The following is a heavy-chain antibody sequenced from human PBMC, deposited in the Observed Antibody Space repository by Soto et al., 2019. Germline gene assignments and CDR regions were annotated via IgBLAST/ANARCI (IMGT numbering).Heavy chain of an antibody. D-gene: IGHD4-17*01. CDR1: GYSFTSYW. CDR2: IYPGDSDT. Sequence: GESLKISCKGSGYSFTSYWIGWVRQMPGKGLEWMGIIYPGDSDTRYSPSFQGQVTILADKSISTAYLQWSSLKASDTAMYYCARHGHDYGVAKGAVIDYYYYYYMDVWGKGTTVTVSS. V-gene: IGHV5-51*01. CDR3: ARHGHDYGVAKGAVIDYYYYYYMDV. J-gene: IGHJ6*03.